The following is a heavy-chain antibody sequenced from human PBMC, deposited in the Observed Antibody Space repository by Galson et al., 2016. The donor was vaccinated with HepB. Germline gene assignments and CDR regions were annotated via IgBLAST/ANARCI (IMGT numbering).Heavy chain of an antibody. D-gene: IGHD6-19*01. CDR3: ARPRSGPAGGNYYIDV. Sequence: SETLSLTCAVYGGSLSSYYWTWIRQPPGKGLEWIGEIHHSGSTLYNPSLKSRVTISVDTSKNQFSLNLNSVTAADTAVYYCARPRSGPAGGNYYIDVWGQWTAVTVSS. CDR1: GGSLSSYY. CDR2: IHHSGST. V-gene: IGHV4-34*01. J-gene: IGHJ6*02.